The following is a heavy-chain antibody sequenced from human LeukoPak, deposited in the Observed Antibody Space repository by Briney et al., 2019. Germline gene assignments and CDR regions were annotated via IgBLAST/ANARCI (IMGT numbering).Heavy chain of an antibody. J-gene: IGHJ6*03. CDR2: VIPIFGTT. Sequence: GASVKVSCKASVGTLSRYAIRWVRQAPGQGLEWVGGVIPIFGTTNYAQKFQDRVTITADKSTSTAYMELSSLRSEDTAVYYCARVVGLTGYSSSWYSGYYYYRYVGGKGNTVTVSS. CDR3: ARVVGLTGYSSSWYSGYYYYRYV. CDR1: VGTLSRYA. V-gene: IGHV1-69*06. D-gene: IGHD6-13*01.